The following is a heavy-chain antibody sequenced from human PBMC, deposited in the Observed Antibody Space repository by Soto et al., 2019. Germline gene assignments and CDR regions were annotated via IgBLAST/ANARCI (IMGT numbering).Heavy chain of an antibody. J-gene: IGHJ4*02. CDR1: GGSISRYY. D-gene: IGHD3-16*01. CDR2: IYYSGST. Sequence: QVQLQESGPGLVKPSETLSITCTVSGGSISRYYWSWIRQPPGKGLEWIGYIYYSGSTNYNPSLKSRVTISVDTSKNQFSLKLSSVTAADTAVYYCARRYGGNFDYWGQGTLVTVSS. CDR3: ARRYGGNFDY. V-gene: IGHV4-59*01.